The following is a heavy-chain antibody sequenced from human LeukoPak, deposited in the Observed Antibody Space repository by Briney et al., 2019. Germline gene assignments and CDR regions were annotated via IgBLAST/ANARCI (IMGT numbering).Heavy chain of an antibody. Sequence: TSETLSLTCTVSGGSISSYYWSWIRQPPGKGLEWIGYIYYSGSTNYNPSLKSRVTISVDTSKNQFSLKLSSVTAADTAVYYCARRQWLVAGFDYWGQGTLVTVSS. J-gene: IGHJ4*02. D-gene: IGHD6-19*01. CDR2: IYYSGST. CDR3: ARRQWLVAGFDY. CDR1: GGSISSYY. V-gene: IGHV4-59*08.